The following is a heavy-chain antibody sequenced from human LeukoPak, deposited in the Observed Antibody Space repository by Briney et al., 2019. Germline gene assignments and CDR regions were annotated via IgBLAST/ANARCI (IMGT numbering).Heavy chain of an antibody. CDR3: ARIQSITGTTPLGYYGMDV. J-gene: IGHJ6*02. Sequence: SVKVSCKASGGTFSSYAISWVRQAPGQGLEWMGRIIPIFGIANYAQKFQGRVTITADKSTSTAYMELSSLRSEDTAVYYCARIQSITGTTPLGYYGMDVWGQGTTVTVSS. V-gene: IGHV1-69*04. CDR2: IIPIFGIA. CDR1: GGTFSSYA. D-gene: IGHD1-7*01.